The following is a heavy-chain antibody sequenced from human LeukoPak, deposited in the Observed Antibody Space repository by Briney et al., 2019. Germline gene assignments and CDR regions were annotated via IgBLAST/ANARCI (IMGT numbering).Heavy chain of an antibody. V-gene: IGHV3-9*01. Sequence: PGGSLRLSCAASGFTFDDCAMHWVRQAPGKGLEWVSGISWNSGSIGYADSVKGRFTISRDNAKNSLYLQMNSLRAEDTALYYWSPVTVASGWGQGTLVTVSS. CDR2: ISWNSGSI. J-gene: IGHJ4*02. D-gene: IGHD4-17*01. CDR3: SPVTVASG. CDR1: GFTFDDCA.